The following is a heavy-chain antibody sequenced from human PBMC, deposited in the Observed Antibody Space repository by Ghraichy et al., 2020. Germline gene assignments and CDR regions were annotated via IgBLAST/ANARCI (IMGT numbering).Heavy chain of an antibody. CDR1: GGSISSYY. J-gene: IGHJ6*02. D-gene: IGHD6-19*01. Sequence: SETLSLTCTVSGGSISSYYWSWIRQPPGKGLEWIGYIYHSGSTNYNPSLKSRVTISVDTSKNQFSLKLNSVTAADTAVYYCARYSSGSPYYYGMDVWGQGTTVTVSS. V-gene: IGHV4-59*01. CDR2: IYHSGST. CDR3: ARYSSGSPYYYGMDV.